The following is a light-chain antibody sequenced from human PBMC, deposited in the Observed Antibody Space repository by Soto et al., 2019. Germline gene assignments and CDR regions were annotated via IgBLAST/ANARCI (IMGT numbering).Light chain of an antibody. CDR1: QSIDNC. CDR2: RAS. J-gene: IGKJ1*01. V-gene: IGKV1-5*03. CDR3: QQYKTYRT. Sequence: DIQLTQSPSFLSASVGDRVTIGCRASQSIDNCLSCYQQKPGKVPNLLIYRASILHSGVPSRFSGSGSGTEFTLTISTLQPDDFATYYCQQYKTYRTFGQGTKVDIK.